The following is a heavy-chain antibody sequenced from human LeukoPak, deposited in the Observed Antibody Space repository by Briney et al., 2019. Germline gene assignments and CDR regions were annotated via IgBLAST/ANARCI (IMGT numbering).Heavy chain of an antibody. Sequence: GGSLRLSCAASGFTFDDYAMHWVRQAPGKGLEWVSGISWNSGSIGYADSVKGRFTISRDNAENSLYLQMNSLRAEDTALYYCAKDSGSYSFDYWGQGTLVTVSS. J-gene: IGHJ4*02. D-gene: IGHD1-26*01. V-gene: IGHV3-9*01. CDR1: GFTFDDYA. CDR2: ISWNSGSI. CDR3: AKDSGSYSFDY.